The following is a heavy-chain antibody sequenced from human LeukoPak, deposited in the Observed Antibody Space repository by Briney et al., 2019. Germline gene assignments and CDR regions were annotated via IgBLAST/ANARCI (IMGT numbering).Heavy chain of an antibody. CDR1: GFTFNTYS. Sequence: GGSLRLSCAASGFTFNTYSMNWARQAPGKGLEWVSTISDSGGGTYYADSVKGRFTISRDNSKNTLYLQMNSLRADDTAVYYCDGADFWGQGTLVTLSS. CDR2: ISDSGGGT. CDR3: DGADF. V-gene: IGHV3-23*01. J-gene: IGHJ4*02.